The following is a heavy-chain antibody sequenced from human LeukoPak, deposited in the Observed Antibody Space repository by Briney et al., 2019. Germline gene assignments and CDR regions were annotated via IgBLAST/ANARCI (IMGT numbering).Heavy chain of an antibody. Sequence: ASVKVSCKASGYTFTSYDINWVRQATGQGLEWMGWMNPNSGNTGYAQKFQGRVTMTRNTSISTAYMELSSLRSEDTAVYYCARVLSEQLAHDAFGIWGQGTMVTVSS. CDR3: ARVLSEQLAHDAFGI. CDR2: MNPNSGNT. CDR1: GYTFTSYD. J-gene: IGHJ3*02. V-gene: IGHV1-8*01. D-gene: IGHD6-13*01.